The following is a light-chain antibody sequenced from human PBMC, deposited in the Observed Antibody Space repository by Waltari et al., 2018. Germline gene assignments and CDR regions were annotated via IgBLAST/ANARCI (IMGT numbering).Light chain of an antibody. V-gene: IGKV3-11*01. CDR3: QHRSNWPLN. CDR1: QTVGNY. Sequence: EIVLTQSPATLSLSPGEGAALSWRASQTVGNYLAWYQQKPGQAHRLLIYDTSHCATGIPAMFSGSGSGTDFTLTISGLEPDDFAVYYFQHRSNWPLNFGGGTKVEIK. CDR2: DTS. J-gene: IGKJ4*01.